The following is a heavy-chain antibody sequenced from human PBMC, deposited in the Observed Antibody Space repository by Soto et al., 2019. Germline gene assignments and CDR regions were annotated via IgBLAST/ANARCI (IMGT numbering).Heavy chain of an antibody. V-gene: IGHV1-69*01. J-gene: IGHJ6*04. CDR1: GGTLSTDA. D-gene: IGHD2-2*02. Sequence: QVQLVQSGAELKKPGASVKVSCKASGGTLSTDAVDWVRQAPGQGLEWMGGIIPIYDTPNYAQKFQGRVTMTADESTSTAYMALSSLRSEDTAVYYCARDPTGISCSDTSCYSIYYGMDVWGKGTTVTVSS. CDR3: ARDPTGISCSDTSCYSIYYGMDV. CDR2: IIPIYDTP.